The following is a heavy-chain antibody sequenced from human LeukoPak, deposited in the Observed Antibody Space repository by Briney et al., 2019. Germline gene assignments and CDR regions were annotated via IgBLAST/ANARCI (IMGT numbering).Heavy chain of an antibody. CDR2: ISGGGGST. CDR3: AKGQELDDGVFDS. Sequence: GGSLRLSCAVSGFPFSSFGMTWVRQAPGKGLEWVSTISGGGGSTYYADSVKGRFTISRDNSKNTLYLQMNSLRADDTAIYYCAKGQELDDGVFDSWGQGTRVTVSS. V-gene: IGHV3-23*01. CDR1: GFPFSSFG. J-gene: IGHJ4*02. D-gene: IGHD1-1*01.